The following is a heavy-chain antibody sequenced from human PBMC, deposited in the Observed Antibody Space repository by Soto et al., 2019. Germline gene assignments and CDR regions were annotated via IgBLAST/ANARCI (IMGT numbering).Heavy chain of an antibody. D-gene: IGHD6-13*01. CDR3: TTSWRAAAGTLDV. CDR2: IRSKANSYAT. V-gene: IGHV3-73*01. Sequence: GGSLRLSCAASGFTFSGSAMHWVRQASGKGLEWVGRIRSKANSYATAYAASVKGRFTISRDDSKNTAYLQMNSLKTEDTAMYYCTTSWRAAAGTLDVWGQGTTVTVSS. J-gene: IGHJ6*02. CDR1: GFTFSGSA.